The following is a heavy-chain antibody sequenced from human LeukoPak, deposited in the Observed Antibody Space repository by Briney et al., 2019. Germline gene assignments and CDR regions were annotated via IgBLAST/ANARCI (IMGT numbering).Heavy chain of an antibody. CDR2: ICYSGST. Sequence: SETLSLTCTVSGGSISSYYWSWIRQPPGKGMEWIGDICYSGSTNYNPSLKSRVTISVDTSKNQFSLKLSSVTAADTAVYYCARALLDFWSGYYYYFDYWGQGTLVTVSS. CDR3: ARALLDFWSGYYYYFDY. CDR1: GGSISSYY. V-gene: IGHV4-59*01. D-gene: IGHD3-3*01. J-gene: IGHJ4*02.